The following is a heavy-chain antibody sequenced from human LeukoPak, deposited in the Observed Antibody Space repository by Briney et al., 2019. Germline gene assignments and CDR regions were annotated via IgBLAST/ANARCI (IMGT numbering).Heavy chain of an antibody. CDR3: VKTRPLDSSSWSHGDY. D-gene: IGHD6-13*01. V-gene: IGHV3-23*01. CDR2: ISGSGDST. CDR1: GFIFDDYG. J-gene: IGHJ4*02. Sequence: GGSLRLSCAASGFIFDDYGMSWVRQAPGKGLEWVSAISGSGDSTYYGDSVKGRFTISRDNSKNTLYLQMNSLRAEDTAVYYCVKTRPLDSSSWSHGDYWGQGTLVTVSS.